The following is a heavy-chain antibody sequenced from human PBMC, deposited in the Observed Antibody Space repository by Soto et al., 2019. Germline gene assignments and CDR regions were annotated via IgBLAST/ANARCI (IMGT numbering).Heavy chain of an antibody. CDR3: ARSGAPPRNCSSTSCYLRDSRRTSVAYFEY. D-gene: IGHD2-2*01. CDR1: GFTFSSYW. V-gene: IGHV3-7*01. J-gene: IGHJ4*02. Sequence: PGGSLRLSCAASGFTFSSYWMSWVRQAPGKGLEWVANIKQDGSEKYYVDSVKGRFTISRDNAKNSLYLQMNSLRAEGTAVYYCARSGAPPRNCSSTSCYLRDSRRTSVAYFEYWGQGTLVTVAS. CDR2: IKQDGSEK.